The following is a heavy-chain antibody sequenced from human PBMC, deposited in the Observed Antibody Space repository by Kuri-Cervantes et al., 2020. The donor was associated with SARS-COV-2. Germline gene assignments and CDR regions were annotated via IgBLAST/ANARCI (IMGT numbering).Heavy chain of an antibody. CDR1: GGIFRSYT. D-gene: IGHD6-13*01. J-gene: IGHJ6*03. Sequence: SVKVSCKASGGIFRSYTFSWVRQAPGQGLEWMGGIIPIFGTANYAQKFQGRVTITADESTSTAYMELSSLRSEDTAVYYCARDRQPRLMDVWGKGTTVTVSS. V-gene: IGHV1-69*13. CDR3: ARDRQPRLMDV. CDR2: IIPIFGTA.